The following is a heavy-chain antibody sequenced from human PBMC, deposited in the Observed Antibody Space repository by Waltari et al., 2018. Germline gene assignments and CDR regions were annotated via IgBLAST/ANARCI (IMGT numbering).Heavy chain of an antibody. V-gene: IGHV3-9*01. J-gene: IGHJ4*02. Sequence: EVQLVESGGTLVQPGRSLRLSCAASGFTFDDYAMHWVRQAPGKGLGCVSSVSWNSGSIGYADSVKGRFTISRDNAKNSLYLQMNSLRAEDTALYFCAKDIATTVTTLGYFDYWGQGTLVTVSS. CDR3: AKDIATTVTTLGYFDY. D-gene: IGHD4-17*01. CDR2: VSWNSGSI. CDR1: GFTFDDYA.